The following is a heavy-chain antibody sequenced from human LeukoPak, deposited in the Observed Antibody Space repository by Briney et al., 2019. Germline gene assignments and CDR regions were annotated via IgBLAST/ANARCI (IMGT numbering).Heavy chain of an antibody. Sequence: KPSETLSLTCTVSGGSISSSSYYWGWIRQPPGKGLEWIGGIYYSGSTYYNPSLKSRVTISVDTSKNQFSLKLSSVTAADTAVYYCARQVESRLLWFGEPDYWGQGTLVTVSS. V-gene: IGHV4-39*01. D-gene: IGHD3-10*01. CDR1: GGSISSSSYY. CDR2: IYYSGST. CDR3: ARQVESRLLWFGEPDY. J-gene: IGHJ4*02.